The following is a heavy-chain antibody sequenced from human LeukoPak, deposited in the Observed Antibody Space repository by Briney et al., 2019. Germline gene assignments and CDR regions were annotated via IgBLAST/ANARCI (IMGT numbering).Heavy chain of an antibody. J-gene: IGHJ5*02. CDR3: ARDTMIVSGLEP. D-gene: IGHD3-22*01. V-gene: IGHV4-31*03. CDR1: GGSISSGGYY. CDR2: IYYSGST. Sequence: SETLSLTCTVSGGSISSGGYYWSWIRQHPGKGLEWIGYIYYSGSTYYNPSLKSRVTISVDTSKNQFSPKLSSVTAADTAVYYCARDTMIVSGLEPWGQGTLVTVSS.